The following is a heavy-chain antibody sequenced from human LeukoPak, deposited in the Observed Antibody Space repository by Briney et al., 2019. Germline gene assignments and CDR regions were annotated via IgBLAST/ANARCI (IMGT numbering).Heavy chain of an antibody. CDR1: GGSISSYF. J-gene: IGHJ6*03. D-gene: IGHD3-10*01. Sequence: PSETLSLTCTVSGGSISSYFWSWIRQPPGKGLEWIAYIYDTGTANYNPSLKSRVTISVDTSKNQFSLKLSSVTAADTAVYYCARAGSGSYGFPYYYYYYMDVWGKGTTVTVSS. CDR3: ARAGSGSYGFPYYYYYYMDV. V-gene: IGHV4-59*01. CDR2: IYDTGTA.